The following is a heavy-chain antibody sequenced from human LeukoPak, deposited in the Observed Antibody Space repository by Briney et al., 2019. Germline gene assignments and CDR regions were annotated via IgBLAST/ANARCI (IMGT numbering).Heavy chain of an antibody. D-gene: IGHD3-3*01. CDR3: ASALYDFWSGYSAPGY. CDR2: IWYDGSNK. CDR1: GFTFSSYG. J-gene: IGHJ4*02. Sequence: GGSLRLSCAASGFTFSSYGMPWVRQAPGKGLEWVAVIWYDGSNKYYADSVKGRFTISRDNSKNTLYLQMNSLRAEDTAVYYCASALYDFWSGYSAPGYWGQGTLVTVSS. V-gene: IGHV3-33*01.